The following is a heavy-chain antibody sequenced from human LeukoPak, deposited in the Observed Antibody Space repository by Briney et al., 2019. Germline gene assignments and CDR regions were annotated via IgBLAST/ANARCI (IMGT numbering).Heavy chain of an antibody. J-gene: IGHJ3*02. V-gene: IGHV3-30-3*01. CDR3: ARERQDTVIHSGDFDI. Sequence: PGGSLRLSCAASGFTFSNHFMHWVRQAPGKALEWVADIASDGSHTFYVESVKGRFTISRDNSKNTLYLQMNSLGPEDTAVYFCARERQDTVIHSGDFDIWGQGTMVTVSS. CDR2: IASDGSHT. D-gene: IGHD2-21*02. CDR1: GFTFSNHF.